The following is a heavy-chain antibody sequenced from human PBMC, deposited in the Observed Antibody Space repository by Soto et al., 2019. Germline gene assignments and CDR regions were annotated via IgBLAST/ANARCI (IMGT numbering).Heavy chain of an antibody. CDR1: GFTFSSYY. J-gene: IGHJ6*02. CDR3: ARGSRFWSGYETNYYYGMDV. CDR2: IGTAGDT. Sequence: LRLSCAASGFTFSSYYMHWVRQATGKGLEWVSAIGTAGDTYYPGSVKGRFTISRENAKNSLYLQMNSLRAGDTAVYYCARGSRFWSGYETNYYYGMDVWGQGTTVTVSS. D-gene: IGHD3-3*01. V-gene: IGHV3-13*01.